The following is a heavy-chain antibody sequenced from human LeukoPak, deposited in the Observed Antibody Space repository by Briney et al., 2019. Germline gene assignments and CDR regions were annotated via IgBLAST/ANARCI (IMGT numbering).Heavy chain of an antibody. V-gene: IGHV3-33*01. CDR1: GFPFSSYG. CDR2: IWYDGGNK. J-gene: IGHJ4*02. Sequence: PGGSLRLSCAASGFPFSSYGMHWVRQAPGKGLEWVAVIWYDGGNKYFADSMKGRFTISRDNSKNTLYLQMNSLRAEDTAVYYCARAMGAMYDILTDVDYWGQGTLVTVSS. D-gene: IGHD3-9*01. CDR3: ARAMGAMYDILTDVDY.